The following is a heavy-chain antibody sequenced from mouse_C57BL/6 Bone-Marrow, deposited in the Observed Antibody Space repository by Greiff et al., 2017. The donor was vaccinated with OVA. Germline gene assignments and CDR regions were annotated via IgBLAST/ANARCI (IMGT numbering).Heavy chain of an antibody. J-gene: IGHJ2*01. CDR3: ARGDYYGSRYFDY. V-gene: IGHV3-6*01. CDR2: ISYDGSN. Sequence: EVKLQESGPGLVKPSQSLSLTCSVTGYSITSGYYWNWIRQFPGNKLEWMGYISYDGSNNYNPSLKNRISITRDTSKNQFFLKLNSVTTEDTATYYGARGDYYGSRYFDYWGQGTTLTVSS. D-gene: IGHD1-1*01. CDR1: GYSITSGYY.